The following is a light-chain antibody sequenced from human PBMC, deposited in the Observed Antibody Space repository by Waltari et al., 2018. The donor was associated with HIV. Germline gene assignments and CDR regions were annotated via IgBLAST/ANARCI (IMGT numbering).Light chain of an antibody. J-gene: IGLJ3*02. CDR2: DNN. Sequence: QSVLTQPPSVSAAPGQKVTISYSGSSSNIGNNYVSWYQQLPGTAPKLLIYDNNNRPSGIPDRFSGSESGTSATLGITGLQTGDEADYYCGTWDSSLSAWVFGGGTKLTVL. CDR1: SSNIGNNY. V-gene: IGLV1-51*01. CDR3: GTWDSSLSAWV.